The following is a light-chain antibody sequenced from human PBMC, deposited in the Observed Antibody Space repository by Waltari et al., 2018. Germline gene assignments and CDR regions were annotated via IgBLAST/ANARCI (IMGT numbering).Light chain of an antibody. CDR3: QQYNRYST. CDR1: QSVNSW. V-gene: IGKV1-5*03. CDR2: KAS. J-gene: IGKJ1*01. Sequence: DIQMTQSPSTLSPSIGDSFAITCRASQSVNSWLAWYQQKPGKAPKFLIYKASILESGVPSRFSGSGSGTEFTLTISNLQPDDFATYYCQQYNRYSTFGQGTKVELK.